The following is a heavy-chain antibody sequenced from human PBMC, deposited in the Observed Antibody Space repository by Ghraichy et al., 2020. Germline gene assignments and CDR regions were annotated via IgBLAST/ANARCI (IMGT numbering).Heavy chain of an antibody. D-gene: IGHD1-26*01. V-gene: IGHV3-23*01. CDR1: GFTFSSSA. CDR2: ISGSGGST. CDR3: ATFEGPTTLYACDH. Sequence: GGSLRLSCAASGFTFSSSAMSWVRQAPGKGLEWVSGISGSGGSTYSAESVKGRFTISRDNSKSTLYLQMNSLRAEDTAVYYCATFEGPTTLYACDHWGQGPVLTGPS. J-gene: IGHJ4*02.